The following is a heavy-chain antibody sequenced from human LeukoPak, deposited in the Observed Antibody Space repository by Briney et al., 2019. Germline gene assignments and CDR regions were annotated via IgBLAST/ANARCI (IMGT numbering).Heavy chain of an antibody. CDR2: ISGSGGST. CDR3: ANPELLWNY. V-gene: IGHV3-23*01. D-gene: IGHD2/OR15-2a*01. Sequence: GGSLRLSCAVSGFTFSSYAMSWVRQAPGKGLEWVSAISGSGGSTYYADSVKGRFTIFRDNSKNTLYLQMNSLRAEDTAVYYCANPELLWNYWGQGTLVTVSS. J-gene: IGHJ4*02. CDR1: GFTFSSYA.